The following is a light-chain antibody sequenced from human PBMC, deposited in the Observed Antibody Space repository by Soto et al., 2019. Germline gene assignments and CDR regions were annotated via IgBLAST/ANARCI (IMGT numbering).Light chain of an antibody. CDR1: QSVSSSY. V-gene: IGKV3-20*01. CDR3: QQYGSSPLWT. Sequence: EILLTQSPGTLSLSPGERATLSCRAIQSVSSSYLAWYQQKPGQAPSLLIYGASSRATGIPDRFSGSGSGTGFTLTISRLEPEDFAVYYCQQYGSSPLWTFGQGAKVDIK. CDR2: GAS. J-gene: IGKJ1*01.